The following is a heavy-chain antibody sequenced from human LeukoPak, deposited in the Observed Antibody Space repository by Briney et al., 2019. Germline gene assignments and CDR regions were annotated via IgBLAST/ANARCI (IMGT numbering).Heavy chain of an antibody. J-gene: IGHJ4*02. Sequence: SGPTLVKPTQTLTLTCTFPGFSLSTSEVGVGWIRQPPGKALEWLALIYWDDDKRYSPSLKSRLTITKDTSKNQVVLTMTNMDPVDTATYYCAHVTPYYDGSGYYPDYWGQGTLVTVSS. CDR1: GFSLSTSEVG. CDR3: AHVTPYYDGSGYYPDY. D-gene: IGHD3-22*01. CDR2: IYWDDDK. V-gene: IGHV2-5*02.